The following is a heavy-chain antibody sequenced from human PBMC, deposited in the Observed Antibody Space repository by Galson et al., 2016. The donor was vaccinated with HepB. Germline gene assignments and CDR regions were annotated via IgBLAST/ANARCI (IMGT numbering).Heavy chain of an antibody. V-gene: IGHV3-53*01. Sequence: SLRLSCAASGLSVSSDYMSWVRQALGKGLEWVAVISSGGYTYYAQSVKGRLTISRDNSKNTLYLQMNRLRAEDTAVYYCARATRYSDWRYQYGMDVWGKGTTVTVSS. CDR1: GLSVSSDY. CDR2: ISSGGYT. D-gene: IGHD3-9*01. CDR3: ARATRYSDWRYQYGMDV. J-gene: IGHJ6*04.